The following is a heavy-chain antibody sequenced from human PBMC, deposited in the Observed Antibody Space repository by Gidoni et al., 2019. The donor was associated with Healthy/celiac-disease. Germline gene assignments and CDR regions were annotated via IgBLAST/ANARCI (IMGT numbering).Heavy chain of an antibody. Sequence: QLQLQEPGPGLVKPSETLSLTCTVPGGATSGSSSYWGWTRQPPGKGLEWIGSIYYSGSTYYNPSLKSRVTISVDTSKNQFSLKLSSVTAADTAVYYCARDLPLGYCSGGSCGLGPSWFDPWGQGTLVTVSS. CDR2: IYYSGST. CDR3: ARDLPLGYCSGGSCGLGPSWFDP. J-gene: IGHJ5*02. D-gene: IGHD2-15*01. CDR1: GGATSGSSSY. V-gene: IGHV4-39*02.